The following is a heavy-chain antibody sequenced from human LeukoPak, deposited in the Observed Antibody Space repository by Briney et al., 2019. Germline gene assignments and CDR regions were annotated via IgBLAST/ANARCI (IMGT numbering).Heavy chain of an antibody. CDR2: IYYSGST. V-gene: IGHV4-59*08. J-gene: IGHJ3*02. CDR1: GGSISSYY. CDR3: ARYPIVVVEAATPGHAFDI. Sequence: PSETLSLTCTVSGGSISSYYWSWIRQPPGKGLEWIGYIYYSGSTNYNPSPKSRVTISVDTSKNQFSLKLSSVTAADTAVYYCARYPIVVVEAATPGHAFDIWGQGTMVTVSS. D-gene: IGHD2-15*01.